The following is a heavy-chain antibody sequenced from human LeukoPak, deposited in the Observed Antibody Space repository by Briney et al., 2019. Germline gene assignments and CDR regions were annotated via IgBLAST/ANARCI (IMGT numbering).Heavy chain of an antibody. V-gene: IGHV3-7*01. CDR3: ARWDIRGTAHQLDY. J-gene: IGHJ4*02. Sequence: GGSLRLSCAASGFTLSSHWMSWVRQAPGKGLEWVANINQDGSAKYCVDSVKGRFTISRDNARNSMYLQMNSLRAEDTAVYYCARWDIRGTAHQLDYWGQGTLVTVSS. CDR2: INQDGSAK. D-gene: IGHD1-7*01. CDR1: GFTLSSHW.